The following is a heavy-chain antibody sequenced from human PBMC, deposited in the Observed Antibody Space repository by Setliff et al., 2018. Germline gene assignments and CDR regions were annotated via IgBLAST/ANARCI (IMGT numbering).Heavy chain of an antibody. Sequence: SETLSLTCIVSGGSINSYYWNWIRQPPGKGLEWIGYIYYSGNSNYDTNYNPSLKSRVTILSDTFKNQFSLILSSVTAADTAVYYCAGEREFASRQTYLDSWGQGTLVPVSS. CDR2: IYYSGNSNYDT. CDR3: AGEREFASRQTYLDS. CDR1: GGSINSYY. J-gene: IGHJ4*02. V-gene: IGHV4-59*01. D-gene: IGHD2-21*01.